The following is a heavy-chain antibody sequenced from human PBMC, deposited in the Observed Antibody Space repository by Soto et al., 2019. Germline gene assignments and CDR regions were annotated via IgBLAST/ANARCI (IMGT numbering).Heavy chain of an antibody. D-gene: IGHD2-2*01. CDR1: GYTFTSYG. V-gene: IGHV1-18*01. J-gene: IGHJ1*01. CDR3: ARPIPAASKPIFQH. Sequence: GASVKVSCKASGYTFTSYGISWVRQAPGQGLEWMGWINAYSGNTDYAEKFQGRVTMTRNTSISTAYMELSSPTSEDTAVYYCARPIPAASKPIFQHWGQGTLVTVSS. CDR2: INAYSGNT.